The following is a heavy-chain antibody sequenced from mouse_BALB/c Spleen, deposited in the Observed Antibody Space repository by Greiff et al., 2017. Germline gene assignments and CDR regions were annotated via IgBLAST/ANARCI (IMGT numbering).Heavy chain of an antibody. Sequence: VQLQQTGPELVKPGASVKISCKASGYSFTDYIMLWVKQSHGKILEWIGNINPYYGSTSYNLKFKGKATLTVDKSSSTAYMQLNSLTSEDSAVYYCARNYAYWGQGTLVTVSA. J-gene: IGHJ3*01. CDR1: GYSFTDYI. V-gene: IGHV1-39*01. CDR2: INPYYGST. CDR3: ARNYAY. D-gene: IGHD1-1*01.